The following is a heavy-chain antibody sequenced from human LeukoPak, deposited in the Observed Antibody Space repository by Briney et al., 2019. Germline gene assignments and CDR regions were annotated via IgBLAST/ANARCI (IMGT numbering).Heavy chain of an antibody. Sequence: PGGSLRLSCEGSGFTFSNYWMSWVRQAPGKGLEWVAVISYDGSNKYYADSVKSRFTISRDNSKNTLYLQMNSLRAEDTAVYYCAKDYYDSSGYSYNWFDPWGQGTLVTVSS. J-gene: IGHJ5*02. CDR2: ISYDGSNK. D-gene: IGHD3-22*01. CDR1: GFTFSNYW. CDR3: AKDYYDSSGYSYNWFDP. V-gene: IGHV3-30*18.